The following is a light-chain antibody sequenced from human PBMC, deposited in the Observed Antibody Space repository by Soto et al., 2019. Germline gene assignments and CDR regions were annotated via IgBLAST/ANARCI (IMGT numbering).Light chain of an antibody. J-gene: IGLJ2*01. CDR1: SSDIGNYNL. V-gene: IGLV2-23*02. Sequence: QSALTQPASVSGSPGQSITISCTGTSSDIGNYNLVSWYQQHPGNPPILIIYEVAKRPSGVSNRFSGSKSGNTASLTISGLRAEDEANYYCCSYAGSPTFIIFGGGTKLTVL. CDR2: EVA. CDR3: CSYAGSPTFII.